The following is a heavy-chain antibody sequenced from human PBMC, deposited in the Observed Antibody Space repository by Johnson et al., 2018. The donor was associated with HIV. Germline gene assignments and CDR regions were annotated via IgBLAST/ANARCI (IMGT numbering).Heavy chain of an antibody. J-gene: IGHJ3*02. CDR1: GFTFGDYY. Sequence: QVQLVESGGGLVKPGGSLRLSCAASGFTFGDYYMSWIRQAPGKGLEWVSYISSSGSIIWYADSVKGRFTISRDNSKNTLYLQMNSLRAEDTAVYYCASALCTWGAFDIWGQGTIVTVSS. CDR3: ASALCTWGAFDI. V-gene: IGHV3-11*04. CDR2: ISSSGSII. D-gene: IGHD2-8*01.